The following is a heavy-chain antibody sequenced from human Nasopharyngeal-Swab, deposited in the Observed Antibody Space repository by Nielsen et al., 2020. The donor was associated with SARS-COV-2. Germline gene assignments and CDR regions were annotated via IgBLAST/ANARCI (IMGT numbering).Heavy chain of an antibody. V-gene: IGHV4-39*07. J-gene: IGHJ6*02. CDR1: GGSISSSSYY. Sequence: SETLSLTCTVSGGSISSSSYYWGWIRQPPGKGLEWIGSLYYSGSTYYHPSLKSRVTISVDTSKNQFSLKLSSVTAADTAVYYCVGSSWYGDYYYYYGMDVWGQGTTVTVSS. D-gene: IGHD6-13*01. CDR3: VGSSWYGDYYYYYGMDV. CDR2: LYYSGST.